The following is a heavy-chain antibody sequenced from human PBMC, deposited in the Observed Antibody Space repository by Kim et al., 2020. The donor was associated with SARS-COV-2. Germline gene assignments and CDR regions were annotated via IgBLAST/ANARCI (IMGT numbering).Heavy chain of an antibody. J-gene: IGHJ6*02. D-gene: IGHD4-4*01. Sequence: GGSLRLSCAASGFTFSSYGMHWVRQAPGKGLEWVAVISYDGSNKYYADSVKGRFTISRDNSKNTLYLQMNSLRAEDTAVYYCAKDLADYSNFYYYYYGMDVWGQGTTVTVSS. CDR1: GFTFSSYG. V-gene: IGHV3-30*18. CDR2: ISYDGSNK. CDR3: AKDLADYSNFYYYYYGMDV.